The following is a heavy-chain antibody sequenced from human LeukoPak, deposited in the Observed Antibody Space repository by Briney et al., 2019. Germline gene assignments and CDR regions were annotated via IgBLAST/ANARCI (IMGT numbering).Heavy chain of an antibody. CDR1: GGSISSYY. J-gene: IGHJ3*02. V-gene: IGHV4-4*07. CDR3: ARDDCVGTSCYIRI. Sequence: SETLSLTCTVSGGSISSYYWSWIRQPAGKGLEWIGRIYTSGSTNYNPSLKSRVTMSVDTSKNQFSLKLSSVTAADTAVYYCARDDCVGTSCYIRIWGQGTMVTVSS. CDR2: IYTSGST. D-gene: IGHD2-2*02.